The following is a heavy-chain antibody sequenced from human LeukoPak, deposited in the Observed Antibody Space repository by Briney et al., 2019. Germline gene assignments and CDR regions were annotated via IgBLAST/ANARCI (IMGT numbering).Heavy chain of an antibody. CDR3: ASTTYYYDSSGFDY. CDR1: GGSISSYY. J-gene: IGHJ4*02. D-gene: IGHD3-22*01. CDR2: IYYSGST. Sequence: PSETLSLTCTVSGGSISSYYWSWIRQPPGKGLEWIGYIYYSGSTNYNPSLKSRVTISVDTSKNQFFLKLSSVTAADTAVYYCASTTYYYDSSGFDYWGQGTLVTVSS. V-gene: IGHV4-59*01.